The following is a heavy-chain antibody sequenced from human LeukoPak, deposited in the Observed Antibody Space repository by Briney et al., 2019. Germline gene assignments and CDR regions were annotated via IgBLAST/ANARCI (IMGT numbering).Heavy chain of an antibody. D-gene: IGHD3-16*01. CDR1: GVTFAKFD. Sequence: GGSLRLSCAASGVTFAKFDMSWVRQAPGKGLEWVLTINPSAGSTYYADSVKGRFTISRDNSKNTLYLQMNSLRADDTAVYYCARLSDYWGQGTLVTVSS. J-gene: IGHJ4*02. CDR3: ARLSDY. CDR2: INPSAGST. V-gene: IGHV3-23*01.